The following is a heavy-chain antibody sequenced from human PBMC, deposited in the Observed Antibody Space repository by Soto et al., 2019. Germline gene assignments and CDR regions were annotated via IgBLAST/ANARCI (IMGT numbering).Heavy chain of an antibody. D-gene: IGHD3-3*01. Sequence: PSQTLSLTCAISGDSVSSNSAAWSWIRQSPSRGLEWLGRTYYRSKWYNDYAVSVKSRITINPDTSKNQFSLQLNSVTTEDTAVYCCARVSYYDFWSGSRYGMDIWGQGTPGTGSS. CDR1: GDSVSSNSAA. CDR2: TYYRSKWYN. J-gene: IGHJ6*02. CDR3: ARVSYYDFWSGSRYGMDI. V-gene: IGHV6-1*01.